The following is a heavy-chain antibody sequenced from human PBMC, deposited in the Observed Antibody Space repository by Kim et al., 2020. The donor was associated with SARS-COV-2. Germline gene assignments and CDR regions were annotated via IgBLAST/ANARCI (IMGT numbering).Heavy chain of an antibody. J-gene: IGHJ4*02. Sequence: GGSLRLSCAASGFTFNTYTMHWVRQAPGKGLEWVAVILSDGNSEYYADSVKGRFTISRDNSKNTLYLQMNSLTIEDTAVYYCAGEGSGYSGYDGHDYWGQGTLVTVSS. CDR2: ILSDGNSE. CDR3: AGEGSGYSGYDGHDY. V-gene: IGHV3-30-3*01. CDR1: GFTFNTYT. D-gene: IGHD5-12*01.